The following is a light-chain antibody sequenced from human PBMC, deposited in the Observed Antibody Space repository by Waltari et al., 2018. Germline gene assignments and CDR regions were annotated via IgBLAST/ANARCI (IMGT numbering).Light chain of an antibody. Sequence: EIMLTQSPGTLSLSPGERATLYCRASQSISKYLAWYQQKPGQAPRHLIYDASIRATGIPDRFSGSGYGTDFSLTISRLEPEDYAVYYCQKYGSLPATFGRGTKVEIK. CDR3: QKYGSLPAT. CDR2: DAS. V-gene: IGKV3-20*01. CDR1: QSISKY. J-gene: IGKJ1*01.